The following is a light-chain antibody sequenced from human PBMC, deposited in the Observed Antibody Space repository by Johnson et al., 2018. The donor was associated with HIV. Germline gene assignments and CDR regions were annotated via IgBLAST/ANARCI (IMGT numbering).Light chain of an antibody. CDR1: SSNIGNNY. J-gene: IGLJ1*01. Sequence: HSVLTQPPSVSAAPGQKVTISCSGSSSNIGNNYVSWYQQLPGTAPKLLIYDNDKRPSGIPDRFSGSQSGTSATLGITGLQTGDEADDYCGTGASSLSAAVFGTGTKVTVL. V-gene: IGLV1-51*01. CDR2: DND. CDR3: GTGASSLSAAV.